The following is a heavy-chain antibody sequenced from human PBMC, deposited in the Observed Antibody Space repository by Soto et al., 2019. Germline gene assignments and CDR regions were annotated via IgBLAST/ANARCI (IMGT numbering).Heavy chain of an antibody. V-gene: IGHV3-23*01. CDR3: AKEWAGVGQHHIDW. Sequence: PGGSLRLSCAASGFSFSSYAMSWVRQGPGKAPEWVSGISDSGGGTWYADSVKGRFTMSRDNSKNTLYLQMNSLRAEDTAVYYCAKEWAGVGQHHIDWWGQGTLVHVSS. J-gene: IGHJ1*01. CDR2: ISDSGGGT. D-gene: IGHD2-21*01. CDR1: GFSFSSYA.